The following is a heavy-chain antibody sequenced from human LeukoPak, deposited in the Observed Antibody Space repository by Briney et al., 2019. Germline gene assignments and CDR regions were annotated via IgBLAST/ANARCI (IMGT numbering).Heavy chain of an antibody. J-gene: IGHJ4*02. CDR3: AKEGRSLQTY. D-gene: IGHD5-24*01. CDR2: IKEDGTET. V-gene: IGHV3-7*03. CDR1: GFTFSSYA. Sequence: GGSLRLSCAASGFTFSSYAMTWVRLAPGKGLEWVANIKEDGTETYYVDSVKGRFTISRDNAKNSLYLQMNSLRVEDTAVYYCAKEGRSLQTYWGQGTLVTVSS.